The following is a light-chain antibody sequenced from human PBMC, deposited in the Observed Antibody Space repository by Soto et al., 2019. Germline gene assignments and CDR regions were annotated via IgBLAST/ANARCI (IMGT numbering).Light chain of an antibody. J-gene: IGKJ1*01. CDR2: GAS. CDR1: QTLRRTY. Sequence: TVLMQSGGTLALSPRERTTLSCRASQTLRRTYIAWYQQKPGQAPRVLIYGASKRATGIPDRFSGSGSGTDFTLTISRLEPEDFAVYYCQQYGRSGTFGQGTKVDIK. CDR3: QQYGRSGT. V-gene: IGKV3-20*01.